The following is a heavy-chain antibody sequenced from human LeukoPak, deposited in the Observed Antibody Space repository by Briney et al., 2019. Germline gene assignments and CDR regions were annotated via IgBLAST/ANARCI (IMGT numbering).Heavy chain of an antibody. J-gene: IGHJ3*02. CDR1: GASIRSSY. Sequence: SETLSLTCAVSGASIRSSYWSWIRQPPGKGLEWIGYINYSGNTKYNPSLESRVTISVDASNNQFSLRLSSVTAADTAFYYCARGYYDSRGYSNTFDIWGQGTLVTVSS. V-gene: IGHV4-59*01. D-gene: IGHD3-22*01. CDR3: ARGYYDSRGYSNTFDI. CDR2: INYSGNT.